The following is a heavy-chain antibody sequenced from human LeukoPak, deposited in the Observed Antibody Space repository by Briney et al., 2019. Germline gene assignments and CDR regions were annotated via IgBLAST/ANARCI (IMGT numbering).Heavy chain of an antibody. J-gene: IGHJ3*02. Sequence: SETLSLTCTVSGGSISSGGYYWSWVRQHAGKGLEWIGYIYYSGSTYYNPSLKSRVTISVDTSKNQFSLKLSSVTAADTAVYYCARGQSGYDSGRAFDIWGQGTMATVSA. CDR3: ARGQSGYDSGRAFDI. CDR1: GGSISSGGYY. CDR2: IYYSGST. D-gene: IGHD5-12*01. V-gene: IGHV4-31*03.